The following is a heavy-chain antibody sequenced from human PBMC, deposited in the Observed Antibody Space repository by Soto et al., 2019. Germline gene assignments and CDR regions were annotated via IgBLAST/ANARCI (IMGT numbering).Heavy chain of an antibody. CDR1: GLSFNSTGVA. CDR3: ALRGGILVPPRRVRSVPLDY. J-gene: IGHJ4*02. CDR2: VFWDNSQ. Sequence: QITLKESGPTLVQPTQTLTVTCTFSGLSFNSTGVAVGWIRQPPGRALEWLALVFWDNSQDYSPSLKSRLTITRDPSKNQVVLTMTNVAPADTATYFCALRGGILVPPRRVRSVPLDYWGQGILVTVSS. V-gene: IGHV2-5*02. D-gene: IGHD3-9*01.